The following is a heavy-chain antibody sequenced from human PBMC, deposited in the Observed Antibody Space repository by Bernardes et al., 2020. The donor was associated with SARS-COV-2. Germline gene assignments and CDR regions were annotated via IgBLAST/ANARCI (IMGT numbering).Heavy chain of an antibody. Sequence: GSLRLSCAASGFTFSSYAMSWVRQAPGKGLEWVSAISGSGDSTQIIFYADSVKGRFTISRDNSMNTLYLQMNSLRAEDTAVYYCAKETYYDFWSGYFGENEYYYGMDVWGQGTTVTVSS. D-gene: IGHD3-3*01. J-gene: IGHJ6*02. CDR1: GFTFSSYA. V-gene: IGHV3-23*01. CDR3: AKETYYDFWSGYFGENEYYYGMDV. CDR2: ISGSGDSTQII.